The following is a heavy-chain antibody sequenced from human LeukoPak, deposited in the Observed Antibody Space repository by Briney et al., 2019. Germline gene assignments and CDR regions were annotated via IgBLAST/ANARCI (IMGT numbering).Heavy chain of an antibody. D-gene: IGHD3-10*01. V-gene: IGHV3-23*01. CDR3: ARDLGGFTVVQGVFDY. CDR2: ISGSGDST. J-gene: IGHJ4*02. Sequence: QPGGSLRLSCAASGFTFAGSSMVWVRQAPGKGLEWVSGISGSGDSTIYADSVKGRFTISRDNSKNTVFLQMSSLRAEDTAVYYCARDLGGFTVVQGVFDYWGQGTLVTISS. CDR1: GFTFAGSS.